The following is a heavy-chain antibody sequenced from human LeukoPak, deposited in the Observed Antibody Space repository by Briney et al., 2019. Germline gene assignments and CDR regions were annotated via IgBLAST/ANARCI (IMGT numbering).Heavy chain of an antibody. CDR2: IYYSGST. CDR3: ARDRVQLLGPIYYYYGMDV. CDR1: GGSISSGGYY. Sequence: SQTLSLTCTVSGGSISSGGYYWSWLRQHPGKGLEWIGYIYYSGSTYYNPSLKSRVTISVDTSKNQFSLKLSSVTAADTAVYYCARDRVQLLGPIYYYYGMDVWGQGTTVTVSS. D-gene: IGHD2-2*01. V-gene: IGHV4-31*03. J-gene: IGHJ6*02.